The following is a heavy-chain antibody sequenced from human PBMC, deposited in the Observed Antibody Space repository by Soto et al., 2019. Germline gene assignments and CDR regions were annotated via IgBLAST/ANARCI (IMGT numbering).Heavy chain of an antibody. D-gene: IGHD3-16*01. Sequence: QVQLQESGPGLVKPSQTLSLTCTVSGGSISSGGYYWSWIRQHPGKGLEWIGTIYYSGSTFYNPSLKIQLNIAVDTSKNQFPLKLSSVTAADTAVYYCARGVLHWGQGTLVTVSS. J-gene: IGHJ4*02. CDR3: ARGVLH. V-gene: IGHV4-31*01. CDR1: GGSISSGGYY. CDR2: IYYSGST.